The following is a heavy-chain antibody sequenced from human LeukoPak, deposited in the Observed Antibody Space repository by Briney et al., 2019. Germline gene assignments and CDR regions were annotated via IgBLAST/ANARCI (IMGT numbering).Heavy chain of an antibody. CDR2: IHYSGST. CDR3: AAAGAYNYRLAY. V-gene: IGHV4-59*01. CDR1: GDSISSYY. Sequence: SETLSLTCTVSGDSISSYYWSWTRQSPGKGLEWIAYIHYSGSTNYNPSLKSRLTISVDTSKNLFSLKLNSVTTADTAVYYCAAAGAYNYRLAYWGQGTLVTVSS. J-gene: IGHJ4*02. D-gene: IGHD5-24*01.